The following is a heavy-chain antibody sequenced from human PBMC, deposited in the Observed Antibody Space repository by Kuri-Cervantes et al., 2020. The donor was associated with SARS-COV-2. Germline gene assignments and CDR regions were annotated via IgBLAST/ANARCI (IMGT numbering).Heavy chain of an antibody. CDR1: GFTFSSYS. D-gene: IGHD5-18*01. V-gene: IGHV3-48*02. CDR3: ARDSRGYSYGYGHLFDY. J-gene: IGHJ4*02. CDR2: ISSSGSTI. Sequence: GESLKISCAASGFTFSSYSMNWVRQAPGKGLEWVSYISSSGSTIYYADSVKGRFTIPRDNAKNSLYLQMNSLRDEDTAVYYCARDSRGYSYGYGHLFDYWGQGTLVTVSS.